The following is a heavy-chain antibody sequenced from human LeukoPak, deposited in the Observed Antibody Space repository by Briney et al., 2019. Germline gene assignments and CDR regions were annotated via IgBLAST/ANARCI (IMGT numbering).Heavy chain of an antibody. D-gene: IGHD3-9*01. J-gene: IGHJ5*02. V-gene: IGHV3-48*02. CDR2: ISRSSRTT. CDR3: ARDYDILTGYSRFDP. Sequence: GGSLRLSCAASGFIFSKYGMHWVRQAPGKGLEWVSYISRSSRTTYYADPVKGRFTISRDNAKNSLYLQMNSLRDEDTAVYYCARDYDILTGYSRFDPWGQGTLVTVSS. CDR1: GFIFSKYG.